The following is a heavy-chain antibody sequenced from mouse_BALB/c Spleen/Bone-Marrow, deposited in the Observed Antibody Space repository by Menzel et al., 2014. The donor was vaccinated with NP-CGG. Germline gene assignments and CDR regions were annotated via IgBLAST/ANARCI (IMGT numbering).Heavy chain of an antibody. V-gene: IGHV5-17*02. Sequence: EVMLVESGGGLVQPGGSRKLSCAASGFTFSSFGMHWVRQAPEKGLEWVAYISSGSSTIYYADTVKGRSTISRDNPKNTLFLQMTSLRPEDTAMDFCARSSGYCGNSPNAYWGQGTLVTVSA. CDR1: GFTFSSFG. CDR3: ARSSGYCGNSPNAY. J-gene: IGHJ3*01. CDR2: ISSGSSTI. D-gene: IGHD1-1*01.